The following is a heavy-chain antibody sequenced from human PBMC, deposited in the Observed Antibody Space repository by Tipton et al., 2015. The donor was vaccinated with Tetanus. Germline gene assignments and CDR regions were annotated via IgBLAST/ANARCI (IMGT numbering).Heavy chain of an antibody. CDR2: VYYTGST. Sequence: TLSLTCTVSGGSMSTYYWSWIRQPPGKGLEWIGYVYYTGSTDYNPSLKSRVTISVDTSKNRVSLKLNSVTAADTAVYYCARGSKGSTAWFPDHYGMDVWGQGTTVTVSS. CDR1: GGSMSTYY. J-gene: IGHJ6*02. D-gene: IGHD6-19*01. V-gene: IGHV4-59*12. CDR3: ARGSKGSTAWFPDHYGMDV.